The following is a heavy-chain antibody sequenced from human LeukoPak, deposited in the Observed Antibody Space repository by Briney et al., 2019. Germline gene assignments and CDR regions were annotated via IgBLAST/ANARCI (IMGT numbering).Heavy chain of an antibody. D-gene: IGHD2-2*01. CDR1: RFTFSDYY. J-gene: IGHJ4*02. CDR3: ARADRTSWFDY. CDR2: ISNSGSST. Sequence: GGSLRLSCAASRFTFSDYYMVWIRQAPGKGLEWVSYISNSGSSTKYADSVKGRFTISRDNAKNSLSLQMNSVRPEDTGVYYCARADRTSWFDYSGQGTLVTVSS. V-gene: IGHV3-11*05.